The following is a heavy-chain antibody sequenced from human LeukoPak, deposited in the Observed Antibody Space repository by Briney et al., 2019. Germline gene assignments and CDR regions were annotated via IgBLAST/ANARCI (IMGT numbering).Heavy chain of an antibody. V-gene: IGHV3-48*03. Sequence: PGGSLRLSCAASGFTFSSYEMNWVRQAPGKWLEWVSYISSSGSTIYYADSVKGRFTISRDNAKNSLYLQMNSLRAEDTAVYYCAREVGTSDIALDYWGQGTLVTVSS. CDR3: AREVGTSDIALDY. J-gene: IGHJ4*02. CDR2: ISSSGSTI. CDR1: GFTFSSYE. D-gene: IGHD5-12*01.